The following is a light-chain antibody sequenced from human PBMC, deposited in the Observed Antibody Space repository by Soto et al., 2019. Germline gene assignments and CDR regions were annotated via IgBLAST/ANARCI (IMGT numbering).Light chain of an antibody. Sequence: DIQMTQSPSSLSASVGDRVTITCRASQSISSYLNWYHQKPGKAPKLLIYAASSLQSGVPSRFIGSGSGTDVTLPISSLQPDDFAPYSCQHSYSTPPLPFGGGTKVEMK. CDR2: AAS. V-gene: IGKV1-39*01. CDR3: QHSYSTPPLP. CDR1: QSISSY. J-gene: IGKJ4*01.